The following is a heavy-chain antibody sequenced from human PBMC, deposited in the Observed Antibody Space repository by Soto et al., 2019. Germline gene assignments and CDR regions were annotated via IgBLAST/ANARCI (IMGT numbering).Heavy chain of an antibody. CDR3: AKESDAFDI. J-gene: IGHJ3*02. CDR2: TSYDGRDK. V-gene: IGHV3-30*18. Sequence: QVQLVESGGGVVQPGGSLRLSCVASGFSFDMYAMHWVRQAPGKGLEWVAFTSYDGRDKCYADSVKGRFTISRDNSKSKLHLQMNSLRDEDTAVYYCAKESDAFDIWGQGTMVTVSS. CDR1: GFSFDMYA.